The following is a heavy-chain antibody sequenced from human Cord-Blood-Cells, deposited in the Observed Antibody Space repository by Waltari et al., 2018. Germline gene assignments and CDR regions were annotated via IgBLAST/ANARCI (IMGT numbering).Heavy chain of an antibody. CDR3: ARVVQVVFWSDYDAFDI. V-gene: IGHV4-34*01. CDR2: MKQRGRD. D-gene: IGHD3-3*01. J-gene: IGHJ3*02. CDR1: GGSFRGYY. Sequence: QVQLQQRGAGLLKPSETLSPTCAVYGGSFRGYYWHLIRPPPGKGLGWFGEMKQRGRDTADPSLKSRDTVWGDISKNQFSLELSSVSAADSAVYYCARVVQVVFWSDYDAFDIWGQGTMVTVSS.